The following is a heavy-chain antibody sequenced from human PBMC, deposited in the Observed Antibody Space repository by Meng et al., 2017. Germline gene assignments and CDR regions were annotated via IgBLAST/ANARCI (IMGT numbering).Heavy chain of an antibody. D-gene: IGHD7-27*01. J-gene: IGHJ4*02. V-gene: IGHV4-4*02. CDR3: ARIGDWGSTRYFDY. CDR2: IYHSGST. Sequence: QARLQVRAPRLVDPSATLPPTAVFSGGSSSSSNWWSWVRQPPGKGLEWIGEIYHSGSTNYNPSLKSRVTISVDKSKNQFSLKLSSVTAADTAVYYCARIGDWGSTRYFDYWGQGTLVTVSS. CDR1: GGSSSSSNW.